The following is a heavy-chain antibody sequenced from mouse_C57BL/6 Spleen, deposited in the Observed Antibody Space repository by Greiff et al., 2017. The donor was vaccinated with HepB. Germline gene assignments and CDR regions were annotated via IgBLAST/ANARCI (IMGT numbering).Heavy chain of an antibody. Sequence: QVQLQQPGAELVRPGSSVKLSCKASGYTFTSYWMDWVKQRPGQGLEWIGNIYPSDSETHYNQKFKDKATLTVDKSSSTAYMQLSSLTSEDSAVYYCARSPYEGYAMDYWGQGTSVTVSS. CDR1: GYTFTSYW. J-gene: IGHJ4*01. V-gene: IGHV1-61*01. D-gene: IGHD2-12*01. CDR2: IYPSDSET. CDR3: ARSPYEGYAMDY.